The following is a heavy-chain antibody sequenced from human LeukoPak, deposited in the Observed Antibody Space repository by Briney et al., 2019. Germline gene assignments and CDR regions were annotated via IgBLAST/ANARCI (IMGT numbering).Heavy chain of an antibody. CDR3: ARDAVPSGRSWFDP. CDR1: GFTFEDYG. J-gene: IGHJ5*02. V-gene: IGHV3-20*04. D-gene: IGHD4-17*01. CDR2: LNWNGGGR. Sequence: PGGSLRLSCTVSGFTFEDYGMNWVRQVPGKEPEWDSGLNWNGGGRRYADSVKGRFIISRDNAKGVLYLQLNDLRVEDTALYYCARDAVPSGRSWFDPWGQGTLVTVSS.